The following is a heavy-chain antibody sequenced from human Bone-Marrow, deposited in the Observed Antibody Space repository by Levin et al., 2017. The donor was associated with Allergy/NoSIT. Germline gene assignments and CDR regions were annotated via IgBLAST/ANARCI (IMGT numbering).Heavy chain of an antibody. CDR1: GESVTNFNYF. CDR2: IYHSGNA. D-gene: IGHD3-22*01. CDR3: ATQSYDYSNFIMAAFHL. Sequence: PSETLSLTCTVSGESVTNFNYFWGWVRQPPGKGLEWIGSIYHSGNAYYNPSLERRLSLSVDTSKNQVSLKLRSVTAADSAMYYCATQSYDYSNFIMAAFHLWGQGTMVAVSS. V-gene: IGHV4-39*01. J-gene: IGHJ3*01.